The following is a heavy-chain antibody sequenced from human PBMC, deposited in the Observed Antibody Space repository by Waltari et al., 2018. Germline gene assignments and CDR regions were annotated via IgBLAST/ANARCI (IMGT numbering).Heavy chain of an antibody. CDR1: GGSFRGYY. CDR3: ARGARVAARTYYYYGMDV. CDR2: INHSGST. D-gene: IGHD6-6*01. Sequence: QVQLQQWGAGLLKPPETLSLTCAVYGGSFRGYYWSWIRQPPGKGLEWIGEINHSGSTNYNPSLKSRVTISVDTSKNQFSLKLSSVTAADTAVYYCARGARVAARTYYYYGMDVWGQGTTVTVSS. V-gene: IGHV4-34*01. J-gene: IGHJ6*02.